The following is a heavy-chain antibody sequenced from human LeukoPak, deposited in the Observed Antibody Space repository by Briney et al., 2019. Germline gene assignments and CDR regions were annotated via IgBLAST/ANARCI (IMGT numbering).Heavy chain of an antibody. CDR2: ISSDGSST. V-gene: IGHV3-74*01. J-gene: IGHJ4*02. Sequence: PGGSLRLSCAASGFTFSSHWMHWVRQAPGKGLVWVTRISSDGSSTSYADSVKGRFTISRDNAKDMLYLQMDSLRVEDTAIYYCVRGPSVLGAIDNWGQGTLVAVSS. CDR3: VRGPSVLGAIDN. D-gene: IGHD3-10*01. CDR1: GFTFSSHW.